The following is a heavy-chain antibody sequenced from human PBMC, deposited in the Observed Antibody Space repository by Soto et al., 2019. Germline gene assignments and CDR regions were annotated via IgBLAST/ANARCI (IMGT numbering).Heavy chain of an antibody. CDR2: ISANSGDT. Sequence: SVKVSCKASGYNFAGSGFIWVRQAPGQGLEWMGWISANSGDTNYAQNLQGRVTMTTDTSTSTAYMELRSLTSDDTAVYYCARAGASNWNYVSSSSWGQGTLVTVSS. CDR1: GYNFAGSG. J-gene: IGHJ4*02. CDR3: ARAGASNWNYVSSSS. D-gene: IGHD1-7*01. V-gene: IGHV1-18*04.